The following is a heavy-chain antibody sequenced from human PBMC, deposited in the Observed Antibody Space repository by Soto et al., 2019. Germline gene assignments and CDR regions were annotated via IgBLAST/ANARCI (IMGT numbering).Heavy chain of an antibody. J-gene: IGHJ4*02. CDR2: MSPSSGNT. Sequence: QVQLVQSGAEVEKPGASVKVSCQASGYKFNTYDINWVRQATGQGLEWMGWMSPSSGNTGYAQKFQGRVTMTRDTAGSTAYMELNSLTSDDTAVYYCARGITQGYDYWGQGTPVTVSS. CDR3: ARGITQGYDY. V-gene: IGHV1-8*02. D-gene: IGHD1-20*01. CDR1: GYKFNTYD.